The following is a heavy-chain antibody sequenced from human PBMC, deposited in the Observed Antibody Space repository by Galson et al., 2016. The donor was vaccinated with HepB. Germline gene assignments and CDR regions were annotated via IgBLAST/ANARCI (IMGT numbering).Heavy chain of an antibody. Sequence: SLRLSCAASGFRFSSYWMHWVRQAPGKGLVWVSRIKSDGSTTTYADTVKGRFTISRDNSKNTLYLQMNTLRAEDTAVYYCTRDGGSSSWYRAFDMWGQGTMVTVSS. D-gene: IGHD6-13*01. CDR1: GFRFSSYW. V-gene: IGHV3-74*01. CDR3: TRDGGSSSWYRAFDM. J-gene: IGHJ3*02. CDR2: IKSDGSTT.